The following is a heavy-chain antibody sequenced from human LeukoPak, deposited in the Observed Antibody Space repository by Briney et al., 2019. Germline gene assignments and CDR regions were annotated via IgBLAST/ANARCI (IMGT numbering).Heavy chain of an antibody. CDR3: AKDSKGITVGATTEYYFDY. CDR1: GFTFSSYG. CDR2: ISYDGSNK. D-gene: IGHD1-26*01. J-gene: IGHJ4*02. Sequence: GRSLRLSCAASGFTFSSYGMHWVRQAPGKGLEWVAVISYDGSNKYYADSVKGRFTISRDNSKNTLYLQMNSLRAEDTAVYYCAKDSKGITVGATTEYYFDYWGQGNLVTVSS. V-gene: IGHV3-30*18.